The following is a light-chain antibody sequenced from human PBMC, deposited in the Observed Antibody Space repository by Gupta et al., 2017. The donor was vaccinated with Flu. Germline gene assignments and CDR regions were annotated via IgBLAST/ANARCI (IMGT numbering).Light chain of an antibody. CDR2: LVS. V-gene: IGKV2-28*01. CDR3: MQALQTPYS. J-gene: IGKJ2*03. Sequence: EIVMTQSPLSLAVTPGEPASISCRSSQSLNNYLDWYLQKPGQSPQVLIYLVSNRASEVPDRISGSGSGTDFTLKISRVEAEDVGIYYCMQALQTPYSFGQGTKLEIK. CDR1: QSLNNY.